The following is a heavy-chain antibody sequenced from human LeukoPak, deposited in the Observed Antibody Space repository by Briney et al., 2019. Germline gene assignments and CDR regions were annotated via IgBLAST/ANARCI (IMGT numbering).Heavy chain of an antibody. CDR2: INHSGST. V-gene: IGHV4-34*01. CDR1: GGPFSGYY. D-gene: IGHD3-10*01. CDR3: ARGNRHYGSGSYYNHNWFDP. J-gene: IGHJ5*02. Sequence: PSETLSLTCAVYGGPFSGYYWSWIRQPPGKGLEWIGEINHSGSTNYNPSLKSRVTISVDTSKNQFSLKLSSVTAADTAVYYCARGNRHYGSGSYYNHNWFDPWGQGTLVAVSS.